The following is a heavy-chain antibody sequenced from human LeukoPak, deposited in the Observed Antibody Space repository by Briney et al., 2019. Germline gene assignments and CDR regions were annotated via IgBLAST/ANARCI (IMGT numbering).Heavy chain of an antibody. CDR1: GFTFSSYG. J-gene: IGHJ4*02. Sequence: PGGSLRLSCAASGFTFSSYGMHWVRQAPGKGLEWVAVISYDGSNKYYADSVKGRFTISRDNSKNTLYLQMNSLRAEDTAVYYCAKDLEGYCSSTSCYPGYWGQGTLVTVSS. V-gene: IGHV3-30*18. D-gene: IGHD2-2*01. CDR2: ISYDGSNK. CDR3: AKDLEGYCSSTSCYPGY.